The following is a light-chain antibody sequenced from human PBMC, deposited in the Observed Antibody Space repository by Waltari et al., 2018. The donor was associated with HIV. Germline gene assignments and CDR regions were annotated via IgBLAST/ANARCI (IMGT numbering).Light chain of an antibody. Sequence: QSALTQPASVSGSPGQSITISCTGPSSDVGRYNYVSWYQHHPGKAPKLMIYEVLNRPSGISNRFSGSKSGNTASLTISGLQAEDEADYYCSSYTINNDYVFGTGTRVTVL. CDR2: EVL. CDR3: SSYTINNDYV. J-gene: IGLJ1*01. V-gene: IGLV2-14*01. CDR1: SSDVGRYNY.